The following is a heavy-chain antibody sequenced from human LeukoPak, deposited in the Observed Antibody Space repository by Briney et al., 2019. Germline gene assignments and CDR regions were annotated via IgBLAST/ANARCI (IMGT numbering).Heavy chain of an antibody. CDR2: ISAYNGNT. D-gene: IGHD3-22*01. J-gene: IGHJ4*02. Sequence: ASVKVSCKASGYTFTSYGISWVRQAPGQGLEWMGWISAYNGNTNYAQKLQGRVTMTTDTSTSTAYMELRSLRSDDTAVYCCARGDYYDSSGAPDYWGQGTLVTVSS. V-gene: IGHV1-18*01. CDR3: ARGDYYDSSGAPDY. CDR1: GYTFTSYG.